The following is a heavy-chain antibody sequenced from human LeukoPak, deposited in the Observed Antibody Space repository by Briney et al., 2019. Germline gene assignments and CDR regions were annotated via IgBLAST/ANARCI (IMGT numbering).Heavy chain of an antibody. CDR1: GYSFTSYW. CDR3: ARHGPIAARHWWFDP. CDR2: IYPGDSDT. D-gene: IGHD6-6*01. J-gene: IGHJ5*02. V-gene: IGHV5-51*01. Sequence: GESLKISCKGSGYSFTSYWIGWVRQMPGKGLEWMGIIYPGDSDTRYSPSFQGQVTISADKSISTAYLQWSSLKASDTAMYYCARHGPIAARHWWFDPWGQGTLVTVSS.